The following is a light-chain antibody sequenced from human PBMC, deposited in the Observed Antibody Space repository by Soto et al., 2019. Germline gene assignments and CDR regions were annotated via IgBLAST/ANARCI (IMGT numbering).Light chain of an antibody. V-gene: IGLV2-14*03. CDR1: SSDVGGYDY. Sequence: QSALTQPASVSGSPGKSITISCTGTSSDVGGYDYVSWYQHHPGKAPKLMIYDVSNRPSGVSNRFSGSKSGNTASLTISGLQAEDEADYYCSSYTSSNTGVFGGGTKVTVL. CDR3: SSYTSSNTGV. J-gene: IGLJ2*01. CDR2: DVS.